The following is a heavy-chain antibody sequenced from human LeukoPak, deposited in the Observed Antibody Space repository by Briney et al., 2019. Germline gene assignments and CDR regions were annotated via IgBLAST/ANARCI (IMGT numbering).Heavy chain of an antibody. CDR1: GYTFTSYD. V-gene: IGHV1-18*01. Sequence: GASVKVSCKAPGYTFTSYDINWVRQATGQGLEWMGWISTYNGDTNYAQKLQGRVTMTTDTSTNTAYMELRSLRSDDTAVYYCAREGLGELTLDYWGQGTLVTVSS. J-gene: IGHJ4*02. D-gene: IGHD3-16*01. CDR3: AREGLGELTLDY. CDR2: ISTYNGDT.